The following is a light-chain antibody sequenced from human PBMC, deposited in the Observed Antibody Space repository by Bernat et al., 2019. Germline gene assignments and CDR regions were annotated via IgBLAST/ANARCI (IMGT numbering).Light chain of an antibody. CDR1: QSISSW. Sequence: DIQMTQSPSTLSTSVGDRVTITCRASQSISSWLSWYQQKPGKAPKLLIYKASSLESGVPSRFSGSGSGTEFTLTISSLQPDDFATYYCQQYNSLPYTFGHGTKLEIK. CDR2: KAS. J-gene: IGKJ2*01. CDR3: QQYNSLPYT. V-gene: IGKV1-5*03.